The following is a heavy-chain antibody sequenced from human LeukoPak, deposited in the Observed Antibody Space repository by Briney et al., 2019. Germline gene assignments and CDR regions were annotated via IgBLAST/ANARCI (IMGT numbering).Heavy chain of an antibody. V-gene: IGHV4-4*07. Sequence: PSETLSLTCSVSGGSINSYWWSWIRQPAGKGLEFIGRIYTTGMTNYNPSLKSRVSMSVDTSKNKFSLELRSVTAADTAVCFCARAGYTISSYRFDYWGQGALVTVSS. J-gene: IGHJ4*02. CDR3: ARAGYTISSYRFDY. CDR1: GGSINSYW. D-gene: IGHD3-16*02. CDR2: IYTTGMT.